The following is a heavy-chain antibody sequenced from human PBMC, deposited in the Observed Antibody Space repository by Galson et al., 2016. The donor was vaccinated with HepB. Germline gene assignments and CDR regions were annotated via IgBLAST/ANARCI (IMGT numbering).Heavy chain of an antibody. CDR1: DGSISIGGYY. CDR2: IYYSGST. D-gene: IGHD3-10*01. Sequence: TLSLTCTVSDGSISIGGYYWSWIRQHPGKGLEWIGYIYYSGSTYYNPSLKSRVTISVNTSKNQFSLTLTSVTAADTAVYYCARDGDAYYYYGMDVWGQGTTVTVSS. V-gene: IGHV4-31*03. J-gene: IGHJ6*02. CDR3: ARDGDAYYYYGMDV.